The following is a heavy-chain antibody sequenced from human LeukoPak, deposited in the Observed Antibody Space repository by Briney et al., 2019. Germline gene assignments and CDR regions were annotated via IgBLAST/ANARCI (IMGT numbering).Heavy chain of an antibody. CDR1: GFTFSSYA. CDR2: ISYDGSNK. D-gene: IGHD2-2*01. V-gene: IGHV3-30-3*01. Sequence: PGRSLRLSCAASGFTFSSYAMHWVRQAPGKGLEWVAVISYDGSNKYYADSVKGRFTISRDNSKNTLYLQMNSLRAEDTAVYYCAGGKVVPAAPPDYWGQGTLVTVSS. CDR3: AGGKVVPAAPPDY. J-gene: IGHJ4*02.